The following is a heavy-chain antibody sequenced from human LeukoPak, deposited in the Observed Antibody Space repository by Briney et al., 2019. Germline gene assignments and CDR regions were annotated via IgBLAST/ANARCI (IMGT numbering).Heavy chain of an antibody. CDR1: GGSISSGDYY. CDR2: IYYSGST. J-gene: IGHJ4*02. CDR3: ASARTSSRSWFTFDY. D-gene: IGHD6-13*01. V-gene: IGHV4-39*01. Sequence: PSQTLSLTCTVSGGSISSGDYYWSWVRQPPGKGLECIGSIYYSGSTYYNPSLKSRVTISVDTSKNQLSLKLSSVTAADTAVYYCASARTSSRSWFTFDYWGQGILVTVSS.